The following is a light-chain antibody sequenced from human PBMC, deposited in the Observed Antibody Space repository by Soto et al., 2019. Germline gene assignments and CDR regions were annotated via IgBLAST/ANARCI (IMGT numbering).Light chain of an antibody. CDR3: CSYAGSGTWV. Sequence: QSALTQPASVSGSPGQSITISCTGTSSDVGSYNLVSWSQQHPGKAPKLMIYEGSKRPSGVSNRFSGSKSGNTASLTISGLQAEDEADYYCCSYAGSGTWVFGGGTKLTVL. V-gene: IGLV2-23*01. CDR1: SSDVGSYNL. CDR2: EGS. J-gene: IGLJ3*02.